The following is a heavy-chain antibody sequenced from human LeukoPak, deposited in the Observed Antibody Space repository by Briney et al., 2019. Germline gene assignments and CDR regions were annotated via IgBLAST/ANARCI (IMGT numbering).Heavy chain of an antibody. CDR2: IYYSGST. D-gene: IGHD3-10*01. J-gene: IGHJ4*02. Sequence: PSETLSLTCTVSGGSISSYYWSWIRQPPGEGPGWIGYIYYSGSTNYNPSLRSRLTISIDTSKNQFSLKLSSVTAADTAVYYCARDEGYYGSGSYLYWGQGILVTVSS. CDR3: ARDEGYYGSGSYLY. V-gene: IGHV4-59*01. CDR1: GGSISSYY.